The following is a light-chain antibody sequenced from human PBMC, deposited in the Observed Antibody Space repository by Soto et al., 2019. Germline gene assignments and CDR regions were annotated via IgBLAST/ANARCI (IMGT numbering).Light chain of an antibody. CDR2: DVS. CDR1: SSDVGSYNL. Sequence: QSVLTQPASVSGSPGQSITISCTGTSSDVGSYNLVSWYQQHPGKAPKLMIYDVSKRPSGVPDRFSGSKSGNTASLTTSGLQAEDEADYYCCSYAGSYTYVFGTGTKVT. J-gene: IGLJ1*01. V-gene: IGLV2-11*01. CDR3: CSYAGSYTYV.